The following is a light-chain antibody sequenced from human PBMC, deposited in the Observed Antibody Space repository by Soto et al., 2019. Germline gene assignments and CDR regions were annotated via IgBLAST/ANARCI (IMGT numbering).Light chain of an antibody. V-gene: IGKV4-1*01. CDR2: WAS. J-gene: IGKJ2*01. CDR3: QQYYTTPPMYT. CDR1: QSVLSRSTNKNF. Sequence: DIVMTQSPDSLAVSLGERATINSKSSQSVLSRSTNKNFLAWYQQKPGQPPKLLIYWASTRESGVPDRFSGSGSGTDFTLTISSLQAEDVAVYYCQQYYTTPPMYTFGQGTKLEIK.